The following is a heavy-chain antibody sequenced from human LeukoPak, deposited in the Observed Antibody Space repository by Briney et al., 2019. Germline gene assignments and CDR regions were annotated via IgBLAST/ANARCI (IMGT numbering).Heavy chain of an antibody. J-gene: IGHJ4*02. CDR3: ARDAGTHFFDY. V-gene: IGHV3-30-3*01. D-gene: IGHD6-13*01. CDR2: ISYDGGNK. Sequence: PGRSLRLSCAASGFTFSTYALHWVRQAPGKGLEWVAVISYDGGNKYYADSVKGRFTISRDNSKNTLYLQMNSLRAEDTAVYYCARDAGTHFFDYWGQGTLVTVSS. CDR1: GFTFSTYA.